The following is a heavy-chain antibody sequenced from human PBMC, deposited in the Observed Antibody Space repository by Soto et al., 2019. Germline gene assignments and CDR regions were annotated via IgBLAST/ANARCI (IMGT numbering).Heavy chain of an antibody. CDR3: AKQQGPGTPYYYAMDV. Sequence: GGSLRLSWAASGFTFSSYAMTWVRQAPGKGLEWVSTFSGSGGSTYYAASVKGRFTISRDNSKDTLYLEMNSLRGEDTAVYFCAKQQGPGTPYYYAMDVWGQGTAVTVSS. J-gene: IGHJ6*02. V-gene: IGHV3-23*01. CDR2: FSGSGGST. CDR1: GFTFSSYA. D-gene: IGHD1-1*01.